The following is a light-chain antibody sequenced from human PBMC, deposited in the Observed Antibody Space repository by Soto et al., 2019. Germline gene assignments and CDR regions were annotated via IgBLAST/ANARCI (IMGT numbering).Light chain of an antibody. Sequence: QSVLTQPASVSGSPGQSITISCNGTSSDVGGSKYVSWYQQHPGNAPKLIIYEATNRPSGVSNRFSASKSGNTASLTISGLQDEDEADYYCGSYTTTSTRVFGGGTKLTVL. CDR2: EAT. J-gene: IGLJ3*02. V-gene: IGLV2-14*01. CDR1: SSDVGGSKY. CDR3: GSYTTTSTRV.